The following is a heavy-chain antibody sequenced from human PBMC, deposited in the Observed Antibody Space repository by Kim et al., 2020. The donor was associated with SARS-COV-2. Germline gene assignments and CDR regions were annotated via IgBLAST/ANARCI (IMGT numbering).Heavy chain of an antibody. Sequence: GGSLRLSCAASGFTFSSYSMNWVRQAPGKGLEWVSSISSSSSYIYYADSVKGRFTISRDNAKNSLYLQMNSLRAEDTAVYYCARVRDYYGSGSYPPGDYWGQGTLVTVSS. D-gene: IGHD3-10*01. CDR2: ISSSSSYI. V-gene: IGHV3-21*01. J-gene: IGHJ4*02. CDR3: ARVRDYYGSGSYPPGDY. CDR1: GFTFSSYS.